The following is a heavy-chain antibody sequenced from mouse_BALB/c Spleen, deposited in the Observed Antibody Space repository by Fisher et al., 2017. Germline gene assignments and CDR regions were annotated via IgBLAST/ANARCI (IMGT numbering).Heavy chain of an antibody. D-gene: IGHD1-1*01. V-gene: IGHV1-18*01. Sequence: KFKGKATLTVDKSSSTAYMELRSLTSEDTAVYYCARWGTTVGAMDYWGQGTSVTVSS. J-gene: IGHJ4*01. CDR3: ARWGTTVGAMDY.